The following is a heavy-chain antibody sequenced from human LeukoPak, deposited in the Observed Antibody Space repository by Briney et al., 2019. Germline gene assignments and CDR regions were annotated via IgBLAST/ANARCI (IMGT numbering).Heavy chain of an antibody. CDR3: ARGRQWEPGDY. V-gene: IGHV3-74*01. J-gene: IGHJ4*02. CDR1: GFTFSSYW. D-gene: IGHD1-26*01. CDR2: INSDGSST. Sequence: GGSLRLSCAASGFTFSSYWMHWVRQAPGKGLVRVSRINSDGSSTSYADSVKGRFTISRDNAKNTLYLQMNSLRAEDTAVYYCARGRQWEPGDYWGQGTLVTVSS.